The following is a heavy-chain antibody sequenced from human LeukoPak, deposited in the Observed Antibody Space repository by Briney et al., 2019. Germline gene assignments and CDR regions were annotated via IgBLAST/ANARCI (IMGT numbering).Heavy chain of an antibody. CDR3: ARQIYYDFWSGYPPKGNYGMDV. CDR1: GGSICSYY. CDR2: IYYSGST. D-gene: IGHD3-3*01. J-gene: IGHJ6*02. Sequence: SETLSLTCTVSGGSICSYYWSWIRQPPGKGLEWIGYIYYSGSTNYNPSLKSRVTISVDTSKNQFSLKLSSVTAADTAVYYCARQIYYDFWSGYPPKGNYGMDVWGQGTTVTVSS. V-gene: IGHV4-59*01.